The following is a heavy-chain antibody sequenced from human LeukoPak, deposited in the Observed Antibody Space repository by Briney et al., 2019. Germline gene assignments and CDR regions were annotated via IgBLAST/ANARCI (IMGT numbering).Heavy chain of an antibody. CDR3: ARGEWVDAFDI. J-gene: IGHJ3*02. CDR1: GFTVSTNY. D-gene: IGHD2-8*01. Sequence: GGSLRLSCAASGFTVSTNYMTWVRQAPGKGLEWVSVIYSGGSTYYADSVNGRFTISRDNSKNTLYLQMSSLRAEDTAVYHCARGEWVDAFDIWGQGTMVTVSS. CDR2: IYSGGST. V-gene: IGHV3-66*01.